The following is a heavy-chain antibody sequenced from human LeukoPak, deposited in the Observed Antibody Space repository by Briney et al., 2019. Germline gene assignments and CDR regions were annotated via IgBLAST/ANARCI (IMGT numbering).Heavy chain of an antibody. CDR3: AKGPSYSSGWSAEYFQH. CDR2: ISWNSGSI. D-gene: IGHD6-19*01. V-gene: IGHV3-9*01. J-gene: IGHJ1*01. CDR1: GFTFDDYA. Sequence: GGSLRLSCAASGFTFDDYAMHWVRHAPGKGLEWVSGISWNSGSIAYADSVRGRFTISRDNAKNSLYLQMNSLRAEDTALYYCAKGPSYSSGWSAEYFQHWGQGTLVTVSS.